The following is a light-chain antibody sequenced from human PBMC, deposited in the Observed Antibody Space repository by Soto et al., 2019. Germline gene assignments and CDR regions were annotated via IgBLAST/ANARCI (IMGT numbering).Light chain of an antibody. Sequence: QSALTQPPSASGFPGQSVTISCTGTSSDVGGYNFVSWYQQHPGKAPKLMIHDVSKRPSGVPDRFSASKSGNTASLTVSGLQAEDEAEYYCTSYAGTINLVLFGGGTKLTVL. CDR1: SSDVGGYNF. CDR3: TSYAGTINLVL. CDR2: DVS. J-gene: IGLJ2*01. V-gene: IGLV2-8*01.